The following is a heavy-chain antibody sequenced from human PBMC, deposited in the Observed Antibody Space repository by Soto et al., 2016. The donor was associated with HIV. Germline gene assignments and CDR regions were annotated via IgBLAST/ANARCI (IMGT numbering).Heavy chain of an antibody. J-gene: IGHJ4*02. Sequence: QVQLQESGPGLVKPSETLSLTCTVSGGSISSYYWSWIRQPPGKGLEWIGYIYYSGSTNYNPSLKSRVTISVDTSKNQFSLKLSSVTAADTAVYYCARGEDYDSSGYYHPRLDYWGQGTLVTVSS. CDR3: ARGEDYDSSGYYHPRLDY. CDR1: GGSISSYY. V-gene: IGHV4-59*01. D-gene: IGHD3-22*01. CDR2: IYYSGST.